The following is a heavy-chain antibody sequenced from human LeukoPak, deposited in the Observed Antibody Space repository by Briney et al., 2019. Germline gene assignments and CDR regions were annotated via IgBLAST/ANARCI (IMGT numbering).Heavy chain of an antibody. J-gene: IGHJ4*02. V-gene: IGHV3-53*01. CDR3: ATVTWQQLWRQ. CDR2: ISVTGDT. CDR1: GFTVSSSNY. Sequence: GGSLRLSCAASGFTVSSSNYMNWVRQAPGKGLEWVSGISVTGDTVYADAVKGRFTISRDNSKNTLHLGMNSLTVEDTAVYYCATVTWQQLWRQWGQGTLVTVSS. D-gene: IGHD1-1*01.